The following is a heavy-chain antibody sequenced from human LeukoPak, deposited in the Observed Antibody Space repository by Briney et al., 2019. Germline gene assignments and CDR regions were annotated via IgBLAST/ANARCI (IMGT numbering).Heavy chain of an antibody. V-gene: IGHV3-23*01. CDR1: GFTFSSYA. J-gene: IGHJ4*02. Sequence: PGGSLRLSCAASGFTFSSYAMSWVRQAPGKGLEWVSAISGSGGSTYYADSVKGRSTISRDNSKNTLYLQMNSLRAEDTAVYYCAKVNQDIVVVPAAIDYWGQGTLVTVSS. CDR2: ISGSGGST. D-gene: IGHD2-2*02. CDR3: AKVNQDIVVVPAAIDY.